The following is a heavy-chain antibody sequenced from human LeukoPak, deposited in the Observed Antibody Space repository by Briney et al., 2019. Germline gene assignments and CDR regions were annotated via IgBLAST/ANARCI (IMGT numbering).Heavy chain of an antibody. CDR3: ARFSSCSGGSCYPSTLVNDAFDL. Sequence: SETLSLTCTVSGGSISSAGYYWSWIRQYPGKGLEWIGYIYYSGSTYYNPSLKSRVIISLDTSKNQFFLRLSSATAADTAVYYCARFSSCSGGSCYPSTLVNDAFDLWGQGTMVTVSA. V-gene: IGHV4-31*03. J-gene: IGHJ3*01. D-gene: IGHD2-15*01. CDR1: GGSISSAGYY. CDR2: IYYSGST.